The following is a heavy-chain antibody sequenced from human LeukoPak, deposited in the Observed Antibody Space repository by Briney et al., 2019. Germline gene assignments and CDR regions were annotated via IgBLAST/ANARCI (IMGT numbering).Heavy chain of an antibody. J-gene: IGHJ4*02. CDR3: ARDSPGGSSSRTDY. CDR1: GFTFSRHN. D-gene: IGHD6-13*01. CDR2: ISYNGDST. Sequence: GGSLRLSCSGSGFTFSRHNMHWVRQAPGKGLEYVSAISYNGDSTYYVDSVKGRFTISRDNAKNSLYLQMNSLRAEDTAVYYCARDSPGGSSSRTDYWGQGTLVTVSS. V-gene: IGHV3-64*04.